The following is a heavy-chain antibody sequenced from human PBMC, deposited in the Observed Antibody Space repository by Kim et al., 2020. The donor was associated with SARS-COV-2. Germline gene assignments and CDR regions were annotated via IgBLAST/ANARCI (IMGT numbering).Heavy chain of an antibody. CDR1: GFTFSSYA. CDR2: ISYDGSNK. J-gene: IGHJ4*02. CDR3: ARAHYIADRAGSDY. D-gene: IGHD6-19*01. V-gene: IGHV3-30*04. Sequence: GGSLRLSCAASGFTFSSYAMHWVRQAPGKGLEWVAVISYDGSNKYYADSVKGRFTISRDNSKNTLYLQMNSLRAEDTAVYYCARAHYIADRAGSDYWGQGTLVTVSS.